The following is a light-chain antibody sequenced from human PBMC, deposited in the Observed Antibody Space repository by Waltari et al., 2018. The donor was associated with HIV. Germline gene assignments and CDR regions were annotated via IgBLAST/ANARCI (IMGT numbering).Light chain of an antibody. CDR3: QSADSSGSYV. V-gene: IGLV3-25*03. J-gene: IGLJ1*01. CDR2: RDS. CDR1: ALPNKY. Sequence: SYELTQPPSVSVSPGQTARITCSGDALPNKYTYWYQQKPGQAPVLVIYRDSERPSGIPERFSGSSSGTTVTLTISGVQAEDEADYYCQSADSSGSYVFATRTRVTVL.